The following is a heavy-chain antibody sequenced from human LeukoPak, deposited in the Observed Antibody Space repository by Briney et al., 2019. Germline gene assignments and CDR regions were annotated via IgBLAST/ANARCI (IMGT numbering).Heavy chain of an antibody. CDR1: GGTFSSYA. D-gene: IGHD3-22*01. CDR3: ATTYYYDRWGRAFDI. Sequence: SVKVSCKASGGTFSSYAISWVRQAPGQGLERMGGIIPIFGTAKYAQKFQGRVTITADESTSTAYMELSSLRSEDTAVYYCATTYYYDRWGRAFDIWGQGTMVTVSS. V-gene: IGHV1-69*13. J-gene: IGHJ3*02. CDR2: IIPIFGTA.